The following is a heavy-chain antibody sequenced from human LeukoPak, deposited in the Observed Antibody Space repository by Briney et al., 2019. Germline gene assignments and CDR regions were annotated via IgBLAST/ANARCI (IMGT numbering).Heavy chain of an antibody. CDR1: GFTFSSYG. V-gene: IGHV3-30*02. CDR2: IRYDGSNK. CDR3: ARLAVAGTPGGVWFDP. D-gene: IGHD6-19*01. J-gene: IGHJ5*02. Sequence: PGGSLRLSCAASGFTFSSYGMHWVRQAPGKGLEWVAFIRYDGSNKYYADSVKGRFTISRDNSKNTLYLQMNSLRAEDTAVYYCARLAVAGTPGGVWFDPWGQGTLVTVSS.